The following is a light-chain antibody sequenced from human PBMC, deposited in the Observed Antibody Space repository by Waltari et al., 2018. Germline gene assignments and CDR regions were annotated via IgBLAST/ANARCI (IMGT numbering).Light chain of an antibody. J-gene: IGKJ1*01. CDR3: QQYNNWPWT. Sequence: EIVMTQSPATLSVSPGERATLSCRASQSISSNLAWYQQKPGQAPRPLMYGASTRATGIPARFSGSGSGTEVTLTISSLQSEDCAVYSCQQYNNWPWTFGQGTKVEIK. V-gene: IGKV3-15*01. CDR1: QSISSN. CDR2: GAS.